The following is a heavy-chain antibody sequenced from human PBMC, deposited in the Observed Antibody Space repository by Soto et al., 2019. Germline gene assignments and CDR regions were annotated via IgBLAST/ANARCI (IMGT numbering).Heavy chain of an antibody. CDR3: ARVMRVVIKYYFDY. V-gene: IGHV4-59*01. D-gene: IGHD3-3*01. Sequence: SETLSLTCSVSGGSIRSSYWSWIRQPPGKGLEWIGYIYYTGSTNSNPSLKSRVTISADTSKNQFSLKVDSVTAADTAVYYCARVMRVVIKYYFDYWGQGTLVTVSS. CDR2: IYYTGST. CDR1: GGSIRSSY. J-gene: IGHJ4*02.